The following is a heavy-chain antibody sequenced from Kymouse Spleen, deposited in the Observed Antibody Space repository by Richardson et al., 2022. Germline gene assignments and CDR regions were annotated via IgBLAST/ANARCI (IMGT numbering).Heavy chain of an antibody. CDR3: ASSIVGATSFDY. J-gene: IGHJ4*02. D-gene: IGHD1-26*01. V-gene: IGHV4-34*01. CDR1: GGSFSGYY. CDR2: INHSGST. Sequence: QVQLQQWGAGLLKPSETLSLTCAVYGGSFSGYYWSWIRQPPGKGLEWIGEINHSGSTNYNPSLKSRVTISVDTSKNQFSLKLSSVTAADTAVYYCASSIVGATSFDYWGQGTLVTVSS.